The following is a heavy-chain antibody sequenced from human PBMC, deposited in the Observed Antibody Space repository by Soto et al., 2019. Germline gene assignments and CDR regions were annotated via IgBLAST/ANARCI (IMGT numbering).Heavy chain of an antibody. CDR2: ISYDGANK. CDR1: GFTFSTYA. CDR3: AKDGGGYNYGYVMLDKYYYGMDV. J-gene: IGHJ6*02. Sequence: VQLVESGGGVVQPGRSLRLSCAASGFTFSTYAIHWVRQAPGKGLEWVAVISYDGANKYYADSVRGRFTISRDNSKNPLFLQMSSLRAEDTAVYYCAKDGGGYNYGYVMLDKYYYGMDVWGQGTTVTVSS. V-gene: IGHV3-30-3*01. D-gene: IGHD5-18*01.